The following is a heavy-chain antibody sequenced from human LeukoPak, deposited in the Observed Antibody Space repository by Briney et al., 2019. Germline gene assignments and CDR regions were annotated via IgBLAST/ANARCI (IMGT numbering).Heavy chain of an antibody. CDR2: IYPGDSDT. CDR3: ARHRYSSGWYDYFDY. Sequence: PGESLQISCKGSGYSFTSYWIGWVRQMPGKGLEWMGIIYPGDSDTRYSPSFQGQVTISADKSISTAYLQWSSLKASDTAMYYCARHRYSSGWYDYFDYWGQGTLVTVSS. CDR1: GYSFTSYW. D-gene: IGHD6-19*01. V-gene: IGHV5-51*01. J-gene: IGHJ4*02.